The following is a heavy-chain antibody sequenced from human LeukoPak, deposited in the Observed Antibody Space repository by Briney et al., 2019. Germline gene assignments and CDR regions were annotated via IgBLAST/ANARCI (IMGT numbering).Heavy chain of an antibody. D-gene: IGHD2-15*01. CDR1: GYTFTGYY. CDR3: ARVMVVQGYCSGGSCYDAFDI. Sequence: ASVKVSCKASGYTFTGYYMHWVRQAPGQGLEWKGWINTNTGNPTYAQGFTGRFVFSLDTSVSTAYLQISSLKAEDTAVYYCARVMVVQGYCSGGSCYDAFDIWGQGTMVTVSS. CDR2: INTNTGNP. J-gene: IGHJ3*02. V-gene: IGHV7-4-1*02.